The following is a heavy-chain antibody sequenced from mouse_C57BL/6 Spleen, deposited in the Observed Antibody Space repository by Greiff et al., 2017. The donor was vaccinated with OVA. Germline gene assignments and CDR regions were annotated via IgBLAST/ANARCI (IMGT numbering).Heavy chain of an antibody. CDR3: ARSEYSNLYYFDY. V-gene: IGHV1-20*01. D-gene: IGHD2-5*01. CDR1: GYSFTGYF. J-gene: IGHJ2*01. Sequence: EVQLQQSGPELVKPGDSVKISCKASGYSFTGYFMNWVMQSHGKSLEWIGRINPYNGDTFYNQKFKGKATLTVDKSSSTAHMELRSLTSEDSAVYYCARSEYSNLYYFDYWGQGTTLTVSS. CDR2: INPYNGDT.